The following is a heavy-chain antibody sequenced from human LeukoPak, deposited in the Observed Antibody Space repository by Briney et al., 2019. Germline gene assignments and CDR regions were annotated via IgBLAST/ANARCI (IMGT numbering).Heavy chain of an antibody. CDR3: ARVRYSSGWYVDAQGAFDI. D-gene: IGHD6-19*01. J-gene: IGHJ3*02. Sequence: SQTLSLTCAISGDSVSSNSAAWNWIRRSPSRGLEWLGRTYYRSMWYNDYAVSVKSRITINPDTSKNQFSLQLNSVTPEGTAVYYCARVRYSSGWYVDAQGAFDIWGQGTMVTVSS. CDR2: TYYRSMWYN. CDR1: GDSVSSNSAA. V-gene: IGHV6-1*01.